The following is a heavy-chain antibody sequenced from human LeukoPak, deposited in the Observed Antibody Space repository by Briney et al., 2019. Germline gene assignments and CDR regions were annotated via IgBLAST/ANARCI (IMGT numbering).Heavy chain of an antibody. CDR1: GGSFSGYY. D-gene: IGHD5-24*01. CDR2: INHSGST. Sequence: SETLSLTCAVYGGSFSGYYWSWIRQPPGKGLEWIGEINHSGSTNYNPSLKSRVTISVDTSKNQFSLKLSSVTAADTAVYYCARLGDGYNYDYWGQGTLVTVSS. J-gene: IGHJ4*02. CDR3: ARLGDGYNYDY. V-gene: IGHV4-34*01.